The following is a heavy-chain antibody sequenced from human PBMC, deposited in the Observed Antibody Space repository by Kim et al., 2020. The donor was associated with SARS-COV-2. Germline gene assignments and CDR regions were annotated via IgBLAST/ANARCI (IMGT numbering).Heavy chain of an antibody. J-gene: IGHJ1*01. D-gene: IGHD6-13*01. CDR1: GFTFSSYG. CDR2: ISYDGSNK. V-gene: IGHV3-30*03. CDR3: ATSWYPEYFQH. Sequence: GGSLRLSCAASGFTFSSYGMHWVRQAPGKGLEWVAVISYDGSNKYYADSVKGRFTISRDNSKNTLYLQMNSLRAEDTAVYYCATSWYPEYFQHWGQGTL.